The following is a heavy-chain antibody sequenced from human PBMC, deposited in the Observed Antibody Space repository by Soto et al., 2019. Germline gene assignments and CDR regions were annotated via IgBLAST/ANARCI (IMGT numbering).Heavy chain of an antibody. D-gene: IGHD3-3*01. J-gene: IGHJ4*02. V-gene: IGHV4-61*08. CDR2: VYPTGRT. CDR1: GGCCKGGGSS. CDR3: GRDFAYFVS. Sequence: SVTLSLTCAVSGGCCKGGGSSWGWVRQPPRNGLQWIGYVYPTGRTSHTHSLKSRVSISMDTSKNQFSLNLDSLTAADTAVYFCGRDFAYFVSWGQGPLVTVSS.